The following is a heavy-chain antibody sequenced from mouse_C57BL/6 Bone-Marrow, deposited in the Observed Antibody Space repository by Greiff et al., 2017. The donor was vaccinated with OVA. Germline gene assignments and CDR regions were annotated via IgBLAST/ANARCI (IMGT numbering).Heavy chain of an antibody. Sequence: VQLKESGTVLARPGASVKMSCKTSGYTFTSYWMHWVKQRPGQGLEWIGAIYPGNSDTSYNQKFKGKANLTAVTSASTAYMELSSLTNEDSAVYYCTRRALLRYLFDYWGQGTTLTVSS. CDR2: IYPGNSDT. V-gene: IGHV1-5*01. CDR3: TRRALLRYLFDY. J-gene: IGHJ2*01. D-gene: IGHD1-1*01. CDR1: GYTFTSYW.